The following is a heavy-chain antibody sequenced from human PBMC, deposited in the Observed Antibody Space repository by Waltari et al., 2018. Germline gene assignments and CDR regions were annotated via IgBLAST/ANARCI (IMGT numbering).Heavy chain of an antibody. CDR2: IYYSGST. J-gene: IGHJ4*02. V-gene: IGHV4-59*01. CDR1: GGSISSYY. Sequence: QVQLQESGPGLVKPSETLSLTCTVSGGSISSYYWSWIRQPPGKGLEWIGYIYYSGSTNSNPSLKSRVTISVDTSKNQFSLKLSSVTAADTAVYYCARDLAAAGINYWGQGTLVTVSS. CDR3: ARDLAAAGINY. D-gene: IGHD6-13*01.